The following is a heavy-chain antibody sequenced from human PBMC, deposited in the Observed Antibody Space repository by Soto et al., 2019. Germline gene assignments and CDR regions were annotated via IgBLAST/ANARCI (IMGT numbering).Heavy chain of an antibody. CDR3: ASEKTKFDY. J-gene: IGHJ4*02. Sequence: RASVKVSCKTSGYIFTDYYMHWVRQAPGQGLEWMGWINPNSGGTTYAQKFQGRVTMTSDTSISTAYLDLTNMTFDDTAVYYCASEKTKFDYWGQGTLVTVSS. CDR2: INPNSGGT. CDR1: GYIFTDYY. V-gene: IGHV1-2*02.